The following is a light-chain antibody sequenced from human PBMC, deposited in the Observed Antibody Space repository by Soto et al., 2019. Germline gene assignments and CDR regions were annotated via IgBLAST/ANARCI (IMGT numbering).Light chain of an antibody. V-gene: IGLV2-14*01. CDR1: GSDIGIYKY. J-gene: IGLJ1*01. CDR2: EVT. CDR3: SSYTSSSTRV. Sequence: QSVRTQPASFSGSPGQSIAISCTGSGSDIGIYKYVSCYQQHPGKVPKLIIYEVTTLPSGVSNRFSGSKSGNTASLTIPGLQAADDADYYCSSYTSSSTRVFGTGSKVTV.